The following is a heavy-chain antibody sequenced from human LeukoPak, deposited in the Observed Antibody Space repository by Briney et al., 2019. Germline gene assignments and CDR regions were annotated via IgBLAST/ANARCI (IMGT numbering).Heavy chain of an antibody. CDR2: IYTSGST. D-gene: IGHD3-9*01. Sequence: PSETLSLTCTVSGGSISSGSYYWSWIRQPAGKGLEWIGRIYTSGSTNYNPSLKSRVTISVDTSKNQFSLKLSSVTAADTAVYYCARALLHFDILTGYHNQAYGMDVWGQGTTVTVSS. V-gene: IGHV4-61*02. J-gene: IGHJ6*02. CDR1: GGSISSGSYY. CDR3: ARALLHFDILTGYHNQAYGMDV.